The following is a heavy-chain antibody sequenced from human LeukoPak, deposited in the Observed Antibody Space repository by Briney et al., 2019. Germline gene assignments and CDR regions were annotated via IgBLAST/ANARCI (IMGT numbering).Heavy chain of an antibody. D-gene: IGHD6-6*01. J-gene: IGHJ2*01. CDR1: GFAFDDYA. V-gene: IGHV3-43D*04. Sequence: GRSLRLSCAASGFAFDDYAMHWVRQAPGKGLEWVSLISWDGGSTYYADSVKSRFTISRGNSKNSLYLQMSSLRTEDTALYYCARGRTFYNPDSSSSEWYFDLWGRGTLVTVSS. CDR2: ISWDGGST. CDR3: ARGRTFYNPDSSSSEWYFDL.